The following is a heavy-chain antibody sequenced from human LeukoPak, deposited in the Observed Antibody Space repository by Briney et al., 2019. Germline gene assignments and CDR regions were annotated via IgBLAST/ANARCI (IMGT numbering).Heavy chain of an antibody. V-gene: IGHV3-33*06. J-gene: IGHJ4*02. Sequence: GRSLRLSCAASGFXFSNYGIHWVRQAPGEGLEWVAVIWFDGSNEDYADSVKGRFTISRDNSKNTLFLQMNSLRAEDTAVYYCAKVVPFELGFDYWGQGTLVTVSS. CDR1: GFXFSNYG. CDR3: AKVVPFELGFDY. D-gene: IGHD3/OR15-3a*01. CDR2: IWFDGSNE.